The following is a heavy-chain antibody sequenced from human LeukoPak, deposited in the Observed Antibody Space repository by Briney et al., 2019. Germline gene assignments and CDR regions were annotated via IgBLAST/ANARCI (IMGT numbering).Heavy chain of an antibody. D-gene: IGHD6-13*01. J-gene: IGHJ3*02. Sequence: SETLSLTCAVYGGSFSGDYWSWIRQPPGKGLEWIGEINHSGSTNYNPSLKSRVTISVETSKNQFSLKLSSVTAADTAVYYCARGRRGYSSSWYLAFDIWGQGTMVTVSS. CDR1: GGSFSGDY. V-gene: IGHV4-34*01. CDR2: INHSGST. CDR3: ARGRRGYSSSWYLAFDI.